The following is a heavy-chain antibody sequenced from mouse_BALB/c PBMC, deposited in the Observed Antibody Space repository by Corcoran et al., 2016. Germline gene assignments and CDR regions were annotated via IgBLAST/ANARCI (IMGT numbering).Heavy chain of an antibody. J-gene: IGHJ1*01. Sequence: EVQLQQSGAELVKPGASVTLSCTASGFNIQDTYLPWVKQRPEQGLEWIGRIDPANCNTKYDPKFQGKATITADTSSNTAYLQLSSLTSEDTAVYYCANWDWYFDGWGAGTTVTVSA. CDR1: GFNIQDTY. CDR3: ANWDWYFDG. CDR2: IDPANCNT. V-gene: IGHV14-3*02. D-gene: IGHD4-1*01.